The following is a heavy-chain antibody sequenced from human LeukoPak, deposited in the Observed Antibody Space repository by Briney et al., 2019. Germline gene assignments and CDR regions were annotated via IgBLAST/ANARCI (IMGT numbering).Heavy chain of an antibody. V-gene: IGHV4-59*08. CDR3: ARNVGWYTHDT. D-gene: IGHD6-19*01. CDR2: IYGSGST. J-gene: IGHJ5*02. CDR1: GGSINNYY. Sequence: PSETLSLTCTVSGGSINNYYWSWIRQPPGKGLEWIGYIYGSGSTHYDPSLRSRVTISEDTSKNQFSLKLTSVTAADTAVYYCARNVGWYTHDTWGQGTLVTVSS.